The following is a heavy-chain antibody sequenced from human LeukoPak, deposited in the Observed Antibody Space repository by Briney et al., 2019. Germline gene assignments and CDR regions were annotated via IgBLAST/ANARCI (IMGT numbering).Heavy chain of an antibody. CDR1: GGPISTYS. D-gene: IGHD6-13*01. CDR3: ARDSGSSWYDWFDP. V-gene: IGHV4-4*07. J-gene: IGHJ5*02. Sequence: SETLSLTCTVAGGPISTYSWSWIRQPAGKGLEWIGRMYTSGSTNYNPSLKSRVTMSVDTSQNHFSRTLSSVTAADTAVYFCARDSGSSWYDWFDPWGQGTLVTASS. CDR2: MYTSGST.